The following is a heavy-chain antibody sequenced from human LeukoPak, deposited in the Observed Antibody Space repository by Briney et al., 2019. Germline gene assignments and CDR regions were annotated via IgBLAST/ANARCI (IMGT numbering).Heavy chain of an antibody. D-gene: IGHD2-15*01. CDR3: ARSRTPLGSGGRGAFDI. Sequence: SETLSLTCTVSGGSISSYYWSWFRQPPGKGLEWIGYIYYSGSTNYNPSLKSRVTISVDTSKNQLSLKLSSVTAADTAVYYCARSRTPLGSGGRGAFDIWGQGTMVTVSS. CDR1: GGSISSYY. V-gene: IGHV4-59*01. J-gene: IGHJ3*02. CDR2: IYYSGST.